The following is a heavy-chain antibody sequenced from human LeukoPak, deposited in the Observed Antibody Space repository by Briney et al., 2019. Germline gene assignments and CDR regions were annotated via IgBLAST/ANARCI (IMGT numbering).Heavy chain of an antibody. CDR1: GGTFSSYA. V-gene: IGHV1-69*04. CDR3: AREDPPAAGTANY. D-gene: IGHD6-13*01. CDR2: IIPILGIA. J-gene: IGHJ4*02. Sequence: SVKVSCKASGGTFSSYAISWVRQAPGQGLERMGRIIPILGIANYAQKFQGRVTITADKSTSTAYMELSSLRSEDTAVYYCAREDPPAAGTANYWGQGTLVTVSS.